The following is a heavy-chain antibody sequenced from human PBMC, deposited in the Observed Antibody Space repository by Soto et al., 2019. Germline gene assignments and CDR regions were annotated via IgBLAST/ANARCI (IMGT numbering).Heavy chain of an antibody. J-gene: IGHJ4*02. D-gene: IGHD3-16*01. CDR3: ARDERSYGAPPFEY. CDR1: GFTITGYY. V-gene: IGHV1-2*02. CDR2: IRSNGGDP. Sequence: ASVKVSCKASGFTITGYYIHWVRQAPGQGLEWMGWIRSNGGDPKYSQKFQDRVTMTRDTSMNTVYMELSRLRSDDTAVYYCARDERSYGAPPFEYWGEGTLVTVS.